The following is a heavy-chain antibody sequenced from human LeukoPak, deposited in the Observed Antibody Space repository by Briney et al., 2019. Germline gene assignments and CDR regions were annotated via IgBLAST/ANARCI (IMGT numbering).Heavy chain of an antibody. Sequence: GGSLRLSCAASGFTFSDYYMSWIRQAPGKGLEWVSYISSSGSTIYYADSVKGRFTISRDNAKNSLYLQMDSLRAEDTAVYYCAREDTAMDSFDYWGQGTLVTVSS. CDR3: AREDTAMDSFDY. V-gene: IGHV3-11*01. D-gene: IGHD5-18*01. J-gene: IGHJ4*02. CDR1: GFTFSDYY. CDR2: ISSSGSTI.